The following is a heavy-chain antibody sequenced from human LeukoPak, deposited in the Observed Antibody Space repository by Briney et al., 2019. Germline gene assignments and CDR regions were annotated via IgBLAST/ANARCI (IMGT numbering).Heavy chain of an antibody. J-gene: IGHJ6*03. Sequence: GGSLRLSCAASGLTFSSYWMSWVRQAPGKGLEWVANIKQDGSEKYYVDSVKGRFTIPRDNAKNSLYLQMNSLRAEDTAVYYCARVNYGDYSYYYYYYYMDVWGKGTTVTISS. CDR3: ARVNYGDYSYYYYYYYMDV. D-gene: IGHD4-17*01. CDR1: GLTFSSYW. CDR2: IKQDGSEK. V-gene: IGHV3-7*04.